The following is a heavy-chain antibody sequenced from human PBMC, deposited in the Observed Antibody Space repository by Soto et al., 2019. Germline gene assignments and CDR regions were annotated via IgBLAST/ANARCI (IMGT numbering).Heavy chain of an antibody. CDR1: GGSISSYY. CDR2: IYTSGST. CDR3: ARAISSGWHYNWFDP. J-gene: IGHJ5*02. V-gene: IGHV4-4*07. D-gene: IGHD6-19*01. Sequence: QVQLQESGPGLVKPSETLSLTCTVSGGSISSYYWSWIRQPAGKGLEWIGRIYTSGSTNYNPSLKSRVTMSVDTSKNQFSLKLSSVTAADTAVYYWARAISSGWHYNWFDPWGQGTLVTVSS.